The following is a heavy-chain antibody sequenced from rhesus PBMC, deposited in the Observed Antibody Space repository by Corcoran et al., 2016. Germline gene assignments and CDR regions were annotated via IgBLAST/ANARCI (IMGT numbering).Heavy chain of an antibody. J-gene: IGHJ4*01. Sequence: QVQLQESGPGLVKPSETLSLTCAVSVASISSYWWSWIRQRQGKGLECIGEINGNSGRTHYNPALKSRVTISKDASKNQFSLKLSSVTAADTAVYYCATQSPPGIAVAVVIDYWGQGVLVTVSS. D-gene: IGHD6-37*01. CDR1: VASISSYW. CDR2: INGNSGRT. CDR3: ATQSPPGIAVAVVIDY. V-gene: IGHV4-80*01.